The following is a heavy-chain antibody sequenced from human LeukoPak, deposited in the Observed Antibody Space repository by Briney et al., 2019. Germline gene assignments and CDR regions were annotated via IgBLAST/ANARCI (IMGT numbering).Heavy chain of an antibody. D-gene: IGHD6-13*01. CDR1: GFTFSSYA. J-gene: IGHJ4*02. V-gene: IGHV3-30-3*01. CDR3: DSSSPFDY. Sequence: GGSLRLSCAASGFTFSSYAMHWVRQAPGKGLEWVAVISYDGSNKYYADSVKGRFTISRDNSKNTLYLQMNSLRAEDTAVYYCDSSSPFDYWGQGTLVTVSS. CDR2: ISYDGSNK.